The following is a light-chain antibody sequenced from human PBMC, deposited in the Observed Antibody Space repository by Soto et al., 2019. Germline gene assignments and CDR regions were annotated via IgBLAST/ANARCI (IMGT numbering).Light chain of an antibody. CDR1: SSDVGGYTY. CDR3: SSYTSSSTWV. CDR2: EVS. J-gene: IGLJ3*02. Sequence: QSVLTQPASVSGSPGQSITISCTGTSSDVGGYTYVSWFQHHPGKAPKLMIYEVSHRPSGVSNRFSGSKSGNTASLTISGLQAEDEAAYYCSSYTSSSTWVFGGGTKLTVL. V-gene: IGLV2-14*01.